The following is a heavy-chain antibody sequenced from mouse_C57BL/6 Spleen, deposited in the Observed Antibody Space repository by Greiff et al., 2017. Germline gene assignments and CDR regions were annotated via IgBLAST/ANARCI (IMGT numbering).Heavy chain of an antibody. D-gene: IGHD2-4*01. CDR2: LNPGSGGT. J-gene: IGHJ1*03. Sequence: VQLQQSGAELVRPGTSVKVSCKASGYAFTNYLIEWVKQRPGQGLEWIGVLNPGSGGTYYTEKFTGTATLTADKSSSTAYMQLSSLASEGTAVYVGARAGRDYGVGVWYFEVWGTGTTVTVSS. V-gene: IGHV1-54*01. CDR1: GYAFTNYL. CDR3: ARAGRDYGVGVWYFEV.